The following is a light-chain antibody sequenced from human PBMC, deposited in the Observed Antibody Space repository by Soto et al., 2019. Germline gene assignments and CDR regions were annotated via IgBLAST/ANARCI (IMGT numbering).Light chain of an antibody. Sequence: EIVLTQSPVTLSLSPGEEATLSCRASQSVTTRYLAWYLQRPGQAPRLLIYASSTRATGVPARFSGSGSGTEFTLTISSLQSEDFAVYYCQQSNNWPLTFGGGTKVDIK. V-gene: IGKV3D-15*01. CDR1: QSVTTRY. J-gene: IGKJ4*01. CDR2: ASS. CDR3: QQSNNWPLT.